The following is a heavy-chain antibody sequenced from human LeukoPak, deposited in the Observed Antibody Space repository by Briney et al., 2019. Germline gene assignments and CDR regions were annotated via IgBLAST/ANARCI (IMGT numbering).Heavy chain of an antibody. CDR1: GVSVSSYH. Sequence: SETLSLTCAVSGVSVSSYHWSWIRQPAGKRLEWLGRIHAGGTTNYNPSLDSRVTMSVDTSKNQFSLELRSVTAADTAVYYCARDGLYSYGYSYFDFCGQGTLVTVSS. CDR3: ARDGLYSYGYSYFDF. CDR2: IHAGGTT. V-gene: IGHV4-4*07. J-gene: IGHJ4*02. D-gene: IGHD5-18*01.